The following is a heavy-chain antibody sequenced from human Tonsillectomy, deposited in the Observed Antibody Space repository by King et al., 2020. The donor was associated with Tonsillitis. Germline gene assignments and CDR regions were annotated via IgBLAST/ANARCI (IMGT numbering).Heavy chain of an antibody. CDR1: GASISSGGYY. D-gene: IGHD1-14*01. Sequence: QLQESGPGLVTPSQTLSLTCTVSGASISSGGYYWTWIRQHPGKGLEWIGYIYNSGSASYNTSLNSLVSISPDTSRNQFSLRLSSVTAADTAVYYCASMYKHAFEMWGQGTMVTVSA. CDR2: IYNSGSA. V-gene: IGHV4-31*01. CDR3: ASMYKHAFEM. J-gene: IGHJ3*02.